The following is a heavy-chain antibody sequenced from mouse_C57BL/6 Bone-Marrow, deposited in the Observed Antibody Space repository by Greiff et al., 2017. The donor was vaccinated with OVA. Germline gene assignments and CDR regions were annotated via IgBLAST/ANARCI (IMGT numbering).Heavy chain of an antibody. J-gene: IGHJ2*01. CDR1: GYAFSSSW. V-gene: IGHV1-82*01. D-gene: IGHD2-3*01. CDR2: IYPGAGDT. Sequence: QVQLQQSGPELVKPGASVKISCKASGYAFSSSWMNWVKQRPGTGLEWIGRIYPGAGDTNYNGKFKGKATLTAAKSSSTAYMQLSSLTSEDSAVYFCARHEDGYYASYFDYWGQGTTLTVSS. CDR3: ARHEDGYYASYFDY.